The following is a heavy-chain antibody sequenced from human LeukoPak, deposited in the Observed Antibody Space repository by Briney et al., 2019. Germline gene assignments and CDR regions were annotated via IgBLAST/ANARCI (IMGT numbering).Heavy chain of an antibody. D-gene: IGHD3-3*01. CDR3: AKITIFGVVSYDAFDI. J-gene: IGHJ3*02. Sequence: SETLSLTCAVYGGSFSGYYWSWIRQPPGKGLEWIGEINHSGSTNYNPSLKSRVTILVDTSKNQFSLKLSSVTAADTAVYYCAKITIFGVVSYDAFDIWGQGTMVTVSS. V-gene: IGHV4-34*01. CDR1: GGSFSGYY. CDR2: INHSGST.